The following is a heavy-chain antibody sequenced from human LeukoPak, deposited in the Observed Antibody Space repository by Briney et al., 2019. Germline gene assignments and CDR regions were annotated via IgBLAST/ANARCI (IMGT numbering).Heavy chain of an antibody. D-gene: IGHD3-10*01. CDR2: IWYDGSNQ. CDR3: ASSVVRGYRTPDPNDY. J-gene: IGHJ4*02. V-gene: IGHV3-33*01. Sequence: GGSLRLSCAASGLNFRNYGMHWVRQAPGKGLEWVAVIWYDGSNQYYVDSVKGRFTVSRDNSKNTLYLQMNSLRAEDTAVYYCASSVVRGYRTPDPNDYWGQGTLVTVSS. CDR1: GLNFRNYG.